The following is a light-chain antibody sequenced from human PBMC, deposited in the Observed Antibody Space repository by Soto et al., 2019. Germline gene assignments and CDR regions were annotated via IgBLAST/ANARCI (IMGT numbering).Light chain of an antibody. Sequence: DVLMTQSPLSLPVTLGQPASISCRSSQSLVSSDGNTYLNWFHQRPGQSPRRLIYMVSHRDPGVPDRFSGSGSGTDFTLRITRLEAEDVGVYYCMQGTHWPPTFGHGTKVEIK. J-gene: IGKJ1*01. V-gene: IGKV2-30*01. CDR1: QSLVSSDGNTY. CDR2: MVS. CDR3: MQGTHWPPT.